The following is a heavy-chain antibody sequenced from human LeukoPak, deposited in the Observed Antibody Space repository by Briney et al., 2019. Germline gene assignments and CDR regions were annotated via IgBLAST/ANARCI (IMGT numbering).Heavy chain of an antibody. CDR1: GYTFTGYY. CDR2: INPKSGGT. J-gene: IGHJ3*02. V-gene: IGHV1-2*02. CDR3: ARGGDYYDSSGYYDDAFDI. Sequence: ASVKVSCKASGYTFTGYYIHWVRQAPRQGLEWMGWINPKSGGTNYAQKFQGRVTMTRDTSINTAYMELSRLRSGDTAVYYCARGGDYYDSSGYYDDAFDIWGQGTMVTVSS. D-gene: IGHD3-22*01.